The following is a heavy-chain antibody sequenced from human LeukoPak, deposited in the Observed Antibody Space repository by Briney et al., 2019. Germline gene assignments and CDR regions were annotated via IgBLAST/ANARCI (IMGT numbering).Heavy chain of an antibody. V-gene: IGHV4-61*02. CDR3: ARTSGWYAFDI. CDR1: GGSISSGSYY. J-gene: IGHJ3*02. Sequence: SETLSLTCTVSGGSISSGSYYWSWIRQPAGKGLEWIGRIYTSGSTNYNPSLKSRVTISVDTSKNQFSLKLSSVTAADTAVYYCARTSGWYAFDIWGQGTMVTVSS. D-gene: IGHD6-19*01. CDR2: IYTSGST.